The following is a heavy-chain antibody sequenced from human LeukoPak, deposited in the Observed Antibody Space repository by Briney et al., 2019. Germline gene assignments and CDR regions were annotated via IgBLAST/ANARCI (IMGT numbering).Heavy chain of an antibody. CDR3: ARGGGLDV. V-gene: IGHV3-7*03. Sequence: GGSLSPSCEASGFPFGTTAMSWVRKAPGRGLEWVASINHNGNVNYYVDSVKGRFTISRDNAKNSLYLQMSNLRAEDTAVYFCARGGGLDVWGQGATVTVSS. CDR1: GFPFGTTA. J-gene: IGHJ6*02. D-gene: IGHD3-16*01. CDR2: INHNGNVN.